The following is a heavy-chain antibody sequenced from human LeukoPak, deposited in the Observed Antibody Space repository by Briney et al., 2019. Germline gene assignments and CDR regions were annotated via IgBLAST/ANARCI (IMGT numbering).Heavy chain of an antibody. CDR1: GGSISSSSYY. D-gene: IGHD4-23*01. CDR3: ARHGKATVGGAFDI. J-gene: IGHJ3*02. Sequence: PSETLLLTCTVSGGSISSSSYYWGWIRQPPGKGLEWIGSIYYSGSTYYNPSPTNGATISVDTSKNQLSLKLSSVTAADTAVYYCARHGKATVGGAFDIWGPGTLGTVSS. V-gene: IGHV4-39*01. CDR2: IYYSGST.